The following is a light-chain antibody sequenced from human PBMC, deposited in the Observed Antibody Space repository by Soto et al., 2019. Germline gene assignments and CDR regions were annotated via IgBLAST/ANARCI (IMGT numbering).Light chain of an antibody. J-gene: IGKJ3*01. CDR1: QSVSSN. V-gene: IGKV3-15*01. Sequence: EIVMTQSPATLSVSPGERATLSCRASQSVSSNLAWYQQKPGQAPRLLIYGASTRATGIPARFSGSGSGTVFTLTISSLQSEDFAVYYCQQYNNWPLTFGPGTKVDIK. CDR2: GAS. CDR3: QQYNNWPLT.